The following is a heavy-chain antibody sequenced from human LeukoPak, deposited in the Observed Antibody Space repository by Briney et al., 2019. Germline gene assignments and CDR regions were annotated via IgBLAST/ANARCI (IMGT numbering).Heavy chain of an antibody. CDR2: ISASGGTT. CDR1: GFTFTTYA. V-gene: IGHV3-23*01. CDR3: AREINGPAFDY. J-gene: IGHJ4*02. Sequence: GGSLRLSCAASGFTFTTYAMNWVRQAPGKGLEWVSGISASGGTTYYADSVKGRFTISRDNYKNTLYLQMNSLRGEDTAVYYCAREINGPAFDYWGQGTLVTVSS. D-gene: IGHD2-8*01.